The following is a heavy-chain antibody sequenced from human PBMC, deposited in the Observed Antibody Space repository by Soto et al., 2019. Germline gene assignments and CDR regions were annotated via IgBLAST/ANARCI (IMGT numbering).Heavy chain of an antibody. Sequence: WIWLRQPPGKGLEWIGYVSTSGSTDSNPSLKSRVTISVDTSKNQVSLKLRSVTASDTAVYYCARHGGTFDPWGQGTLVTVS. CDR2: VSTSGST. D-gene: IGHD3-16*01. J-gene: IGHJ5*02. CDR3: ARHGGTFDP. V-gene: IGHV4-59*08.